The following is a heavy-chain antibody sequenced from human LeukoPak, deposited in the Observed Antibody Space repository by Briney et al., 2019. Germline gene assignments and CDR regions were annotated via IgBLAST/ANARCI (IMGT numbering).Heavy chain of an antibody. CDR3: AKSKKYTGDYYDT. V-gene: IGHV3-23*01. CDR1: GFTFSNCA. Sequence: GGSLRLSCAASGFTFSNCAMSWARQAPGKGLEWVSGISGIGGRTYYADSVKGRFTISRDNSKNTLYLQVNSLRAEDTAVYYCAKSKKYTGDYYDTWGQGTLVTVSS. D-gene: IGHD5-18*01. CDR2: ISGIGGRT. J-gene: IGHJ4*02.